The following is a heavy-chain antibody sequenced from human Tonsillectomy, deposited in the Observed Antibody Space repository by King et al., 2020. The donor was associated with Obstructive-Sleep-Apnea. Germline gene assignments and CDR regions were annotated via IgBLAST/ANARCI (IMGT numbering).Heavy chain of an antibody. CDR3: ARVVAITADYNFDY. Sequence: QLQESGPGLVKPSETLSLRGTVSGGSVSSTTHYWGWIRQPPGKGLEWLGSIYYSGNTYYNPSLKSRITISVDTSKNQFSLNLSSVTAADTAMYYCARVVAITADYNFDYWGRGTLVTVSS. CDR2: IYYSGNT. V-gene: IGHV4-39*07. CDR1: GGSVSSTTHY. D-gene: IGHD6-13*01. J-gene: IGHJ4*02.